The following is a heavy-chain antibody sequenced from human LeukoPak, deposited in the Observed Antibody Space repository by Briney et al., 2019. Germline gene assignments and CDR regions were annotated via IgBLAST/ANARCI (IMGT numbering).Heavy chain of an antibody. V-gene: IGHV4-59*01. D-gene: IGHD4-17*01. CDR1: GGSISSYY. CDR2: IYYSGST. Sequence: SETLSLTCTVSGGSISSYYWSWIRQPPGKGLEGIGYIYYSGSTNYNPSLKSRVTISVDTSKNQFSLKLSSATAADTAVYYCVGYGDSDAFDIWGQGTMVTVSS. CDR3: VGYGDSDAFDI. J-gene: IGHJ3*02.